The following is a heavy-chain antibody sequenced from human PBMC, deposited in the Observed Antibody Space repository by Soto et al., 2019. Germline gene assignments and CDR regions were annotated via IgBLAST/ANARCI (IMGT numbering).Heavy chain of an antibody. CDR2: IYYSGST. J-gene: IGHJ4*02. V-gene: IGHV4-59*01. D-gene: IGHD6-19*01. CDR1: CGSISSYY. Sequence: SETLSLTCTVSCGSISSYYWSWIRQPPGKGLEWIGYIYYSGSTNYNPSLKSRVTISVDTSKNQFSLKLSSVTAADTAVYYCATAYSSGWYIFDYWGQGTLVTVSS. CDR3: ATAYSSGWYIFDY.